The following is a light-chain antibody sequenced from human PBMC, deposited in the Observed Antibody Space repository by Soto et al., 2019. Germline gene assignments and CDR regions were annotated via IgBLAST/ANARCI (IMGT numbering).Light chain of an antibody. CDR2: DVS. V-gene: IGLV2-11*01. J-gene: IGLJ2*01. CDR1: SSDVGGYNF. CDR3: CSYACRDVV. Sequence: QSALTQPRSVSGSPGQSVTISCTGTSSDVGGYNFVSWYQQHPGKAPKLMIYDVSKRPSGVPDRFSGSKSGNTASLTISGLQAEDEADYYCCSYACRDVVFGGGTKLTGL.